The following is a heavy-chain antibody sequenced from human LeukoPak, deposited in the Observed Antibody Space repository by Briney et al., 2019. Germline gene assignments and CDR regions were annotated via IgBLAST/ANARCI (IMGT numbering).Heavy chain of an antibody. CDR2: IYYSGST. V-gene: IGHV4-59*12. Sequence: SETLSLTCTVSGGSISSYYWSWIRQPPGKGLEWIGYIYYSGSTSYNPSLKSRVTISVDTSKNQFSLKLSSVTAADTAVYYCARDGIADSSRTWYPAAFDIWGQGTMVTVSS. D-gene: IGHD3-22*01. J-gene: IGHJ3*02. CDR3: ARDGIADSSRTWYPAAFDI. CDR1: GGSISSYY.